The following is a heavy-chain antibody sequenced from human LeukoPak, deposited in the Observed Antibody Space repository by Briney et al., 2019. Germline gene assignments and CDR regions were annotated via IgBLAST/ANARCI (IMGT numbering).Heavy chain of an antibody. Sequence: GRSLRLSCAASGFTFQDYAMHWVRQAPGKGLEWVSGISWNGGTIDYADSVKGRFTISRDNAKNSPYLQMNSLRPEDMALYYCAKGPTYSSSSLFDYWGQGILVAVSS. CDR3: AKGPTYSSSSLFDY. CDR2: ISWNGGTI. V-gene: IGHV3-9*03. D-gene: IGHD6-6*01. CDR1: GFTFQDYA. J-gene: IGHJ4*02.